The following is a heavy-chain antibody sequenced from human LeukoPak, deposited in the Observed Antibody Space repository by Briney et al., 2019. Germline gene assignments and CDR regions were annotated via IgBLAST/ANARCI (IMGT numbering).Heavy chain of an antibody. J-gene: IGHJ2*01. Sequence: ASVKVSCRASGYTFTAHYIHWVRQAPGQGLESMGWFAPNSGGTNYAQKFLGSVTMTGDTSINTAFMELSRLRSDDTAIYYCARGRGTTMVRGVITNYFDLWGRGSLVTVSS. CDR3: ARGRGTTMVRGVITNYFDL. V-gene: IGHV1-2*02. D-gene: IGHD3-10*01. CDR1: GYTFTAHY. CDR2: FAPNSGGT.